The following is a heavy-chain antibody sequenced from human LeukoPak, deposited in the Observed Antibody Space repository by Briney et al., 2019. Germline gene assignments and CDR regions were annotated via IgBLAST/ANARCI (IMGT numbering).Heavy chain of an antibody. CDR1: GYTFTGYY. CDR2: INPNSGGT. V-gene: IGHV1-2*02. Sequence: ASVKVSCKASGYTFTGYYMHWVRQAPGQGLEWMGWINPNSGGTNYAQKFQGRVTMTRDTSISAAYMELSRLRSDDTAVYYCARGGDSSGYANFDYWGQGTLVTVSS. J-gene: IGHJ4*02. D-gene: IGHD3-22*01. CDR3: ARGGDSSGYANFDY.